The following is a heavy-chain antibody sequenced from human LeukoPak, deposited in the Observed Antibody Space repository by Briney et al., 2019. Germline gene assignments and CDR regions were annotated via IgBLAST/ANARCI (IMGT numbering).Heavy chain of an antibody. V-gene: IGHV4-4*02. D-gene: IGHD6-19*01. CDR3: ARSRGAVAGWSFDI. Sequence: SETLSLTCAVSGGSISNTDHWNWVRRPPGTGLEGIGEMDHDGYTNYNPSLKRRGTMSVDKTKNHFSLKITSVTAPGTPPYYCARSRGAVAGWSFDIWGQGTVVTVSS. J-gene: IGHJ3*02. CDR2: MDHDGYT. CDR1: GGSISNTDH.